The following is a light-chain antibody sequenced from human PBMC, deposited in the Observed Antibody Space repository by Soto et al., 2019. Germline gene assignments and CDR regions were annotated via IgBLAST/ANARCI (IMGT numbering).Light chain of an antibody. V-gene: IGLV2-14*01. CDR2: EVT. J-gene: IGLJ1*01. CDR1: SRDVGHYNF. CDR3: SSYRDSRTRV. Sequence: QSVLTQPASVSGSPGQSITISCTGTSRDVGHYNFVSWYQQHPGKAPKLLLYEVTNRPSGVSVRFSGSKSGNTASLTISGLQTEDEADYYCSSYRDSRTRVFGTGTKVTVL.